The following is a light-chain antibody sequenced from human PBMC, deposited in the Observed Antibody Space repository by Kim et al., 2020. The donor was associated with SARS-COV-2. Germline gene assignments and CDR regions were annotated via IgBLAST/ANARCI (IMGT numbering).Light chain of an antibody. V-gene: IGLV4-69*01. CDR3: QTWGTGIRV. Sequence: QPVLTQSPSASASLGASVKLTCTLSSGHSTYDIAWHQQQPEKGPRYLMKLNSDGSHSKGDGVPDRFSGSSSGAERYLSISSLQSEDEGDYYCQTWGTGIRVFGGGTQLTVL. CDR2: LNSDGSH. J-gene: IGLJ3*02. CDR1: SGHSTYD.